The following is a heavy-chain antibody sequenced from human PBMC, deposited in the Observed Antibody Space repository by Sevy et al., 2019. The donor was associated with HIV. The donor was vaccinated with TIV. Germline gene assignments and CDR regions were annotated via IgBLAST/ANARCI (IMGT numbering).Heavy chain of an antibody. CDR1: GFAFSGSA. CDR3: YFLTWDQGYMDV. Sequence: GGSLRLSCAASGFAFSGSAMHWVGQASGKGLEWVGRIRSKANSYATAYAASVKGRFTISRDDSKNTAYLQMNSLKTEDTAVYYCYFLTWDQGYMDVWGKGTTVTVSS. CDR2: IRSKANSYAT. D-gene: IGHD1-26*01. V-gene: IGHV3-73*01. J-gene: IGHJ6*03.